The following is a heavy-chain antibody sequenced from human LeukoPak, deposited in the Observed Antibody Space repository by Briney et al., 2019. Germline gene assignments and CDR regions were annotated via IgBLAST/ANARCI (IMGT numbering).Heavy chain of an antibody. CDR1: GYTFISYG. CDR3: ARDRGVKWRPPPDAPPPLDY. Sequence: ASVKVSCKASGYTFISYGISWVRQAPGQGLEWMGWISAHNGNTNYAQKFQGRVTMTTDTSTSTVYMELRSLRSDDTAVYYCARDRGVKWRPPPDAPPPLDYWGQGTLVTVSS. J-gene: IGHJ4*02. V-gene: IGHV1-18*01. CDR2: ISAHNGNT. D-gene: IGHD3-10*01.